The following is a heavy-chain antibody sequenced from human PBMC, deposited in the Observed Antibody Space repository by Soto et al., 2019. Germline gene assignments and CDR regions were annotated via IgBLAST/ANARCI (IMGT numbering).Heavy chain of an antibody. D-gene: IGHD2-21*02. CDR3: ARGPRQQVTSLDY. CDR2: IWYDGSNK. V-gene: IGHV3-33*01. J-gene: IGHJ4*02. CDR1: GFTFSSYG. Sequence: GESLKISCAASGFTFSSYGMHWVRQAPGKGLEWVAVIWYDGSNKYYADSVKGRFTISRDNSKNTLYLQMNSLRAEDTAVYYCARGPRQQVTSLDYWGQGTLVTVSS.